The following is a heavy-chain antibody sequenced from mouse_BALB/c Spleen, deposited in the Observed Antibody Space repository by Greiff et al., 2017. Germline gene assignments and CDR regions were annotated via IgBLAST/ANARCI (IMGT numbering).Heavy chain of an antibody. CDR1: GYNFTSYW. D-gene: IGHD2-4*01. Sequence: VQLQQPGAELVKPGTSVKLSCKASGYNFTSYWINWVKLRPGQGLEWIGDIYPGSGSTNYNEKFKSKATLTVDTSSSTAYMQLSSLASEDSALYYCARRGDYDWFAYWGQGTLVTVSA. CDR3: ARRGDYDWFAY. CDR2: IYPGSGST. J-gene: IGHJ3*01. V-gene: IGHV1-55*01.